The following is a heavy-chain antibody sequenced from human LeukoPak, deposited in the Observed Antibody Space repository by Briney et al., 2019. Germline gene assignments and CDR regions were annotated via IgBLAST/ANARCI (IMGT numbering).Heavy chain of an antibody. CDR1: GFTFSSYA. V-gene: IGHV3-23*01. CDR2: ISSSGGST. Sequence: GGSLRLSCAASGFTFSSYAMSWVRQAPGKGLEWVSAISSSGGSTYYANSVKGRFTISRDNSKNTLYLQMNSLRAEDTAVYYCASQKSHDSSGYYLPFDPWGQGTLVTVSS. J-gene: IGHJ5*02. D-gene: IGHD3-22*01. CDR3: ASQKSHDSSGYYLPFDP.